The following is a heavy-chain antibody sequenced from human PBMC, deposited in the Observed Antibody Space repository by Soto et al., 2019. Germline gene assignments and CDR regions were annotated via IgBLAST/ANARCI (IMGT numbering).Heavy chain of an antibody. CDR2: IYSGGST. D-gene: IGHD2-2*01. J-gene: IGHJ4*02. V-gene: IGHV3-53*02. CDR3: ATYTSLDY. Sequence: EVQLVETGGGLIQPGGSLRLSCAASGVSVSNNYMSWVRQAPGKGLEWVSLIYSGGSTYYADSVKGRFIISRDSSKNTLYLHMNSLRAEDTAVYFCATYTSLDYWGQGTLVTVSS. CDR1: GVSVSNNY.